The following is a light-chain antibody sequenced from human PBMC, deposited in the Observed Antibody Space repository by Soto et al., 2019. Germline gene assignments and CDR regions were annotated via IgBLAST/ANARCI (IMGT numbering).Light chain of an antibody. CDR2: DAS. CDR3: QQFKDYVWT. CDR1: QSIERY. V-gene: IGKV1-5*01. Sequence: DILMTQSPATLSASPGERATLSCRASQSIERYMAWYQQKSGKAPKLIIYDASSLHRGVPSRFSGSGSGTEFTLTISSLQPDDFATYYCQQFKDYVWTFGQGTKVDIK. J-gene: IGKJ1*01.